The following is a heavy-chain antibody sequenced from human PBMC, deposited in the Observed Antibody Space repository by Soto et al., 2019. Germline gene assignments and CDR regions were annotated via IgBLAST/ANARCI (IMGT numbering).Heavy chain of an antibody. V-gene: IGHV3-20*01. J-gene: IGHJ2*01. D-gene: IGHD2-15*01. CDR1: GFTFDDYG. CDR2: INWNGGST. CDR3: AIATGCGGSCYSLWYFDL. Sequence: EVQLVESGGGVVRPGGSLRLSCAASGFTFDDYGMSWVRQVPGKGLEWVSGINWNGGSTGYADSVKGRFTISRDNAKNSLYLQMNSLRAEDTALYHCAIATGCGGSCYSLWYFDLWGRGTLVTVSP.